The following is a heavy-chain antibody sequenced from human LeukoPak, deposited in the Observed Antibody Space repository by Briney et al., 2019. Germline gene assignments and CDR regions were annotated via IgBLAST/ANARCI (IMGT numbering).Heavy chain of an antibody. CDR3: ARHNGFDRGYYYYMDV. Sequence: SETLSLTCTVSGGFINSYYWSRIRQPAGKGLEWIGRVYTSGITNYNPSLKSRITMSVDTSKNQFSLKLTSVTAADTAVYYCARHNGFDRGYYYYMDVWGKGTTVTVSS. CDR1: GGFINSYY. J-gene: IGHJ6*03. CDR2: VYTSGIT. V-gene: IGHV4-4*07. D-gene: IGHD3-9*01.